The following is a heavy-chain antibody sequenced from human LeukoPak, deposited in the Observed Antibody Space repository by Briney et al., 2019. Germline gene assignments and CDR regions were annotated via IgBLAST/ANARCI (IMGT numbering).Heavy chain of an antibody. J-gene: IGHJ4*02. CDR2: IYHSGST. CDR1: GYSISSGYY. Sequence: SETLSLTCTVSGYSISSGYYWGWIRQPPGKGLEWIGSIYHSGSTYYNPSLKSRVTISVDTSKNQFSLKLSSVTAADTAVYYCARDGGGGGYCSSTSCYTFDYRGQGTLVTVSS. V-gene: IGHV4-38-2*02. CDR3: ARDGGGGGYCSSTSCYTFDY. D-gene: IGHD2-2*02.